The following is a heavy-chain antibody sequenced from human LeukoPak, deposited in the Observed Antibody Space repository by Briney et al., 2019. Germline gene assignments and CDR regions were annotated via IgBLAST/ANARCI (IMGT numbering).Heavy chain of an antibody. V-gene: IGHV4-59*02. CDR1: GGSVSGYY. CDR3: ARETSQKGAHYMDV. CDR2: IYYSGSS. J-gene: IGHJ6*03. Sequence: SETLSLTCTVSGGSVSGYYWCWIRQSPGKGLEWIGRIYYSGSSSYNPSLKNRVTISVDTSNNKYSLKLSAVTAADTAVYCCARETSQKGAHYMDVWGKGTTVTISS.